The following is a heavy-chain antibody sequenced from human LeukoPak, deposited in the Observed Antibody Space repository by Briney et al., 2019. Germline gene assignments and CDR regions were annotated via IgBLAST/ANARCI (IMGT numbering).Heavy chain of an antibody. CDR2: ISAYNGNT. CDR1: GGTFSSYA. CDR3: AREVDSYGALYFDY. D-gene: IGHD5-18*01. J-gene: IGHJ4*02. V-gene: IGHV1-18*01. Sequence: ASVKVSCKASGGTFSSYAISWVRQAPGQGLEWMGWISAYNGNTNYAQKLQGRVTMTTDTSTSTAYMELRSLRSDDTAVYYCAREVDSYGALYFDYWGQGTLVTVSS.